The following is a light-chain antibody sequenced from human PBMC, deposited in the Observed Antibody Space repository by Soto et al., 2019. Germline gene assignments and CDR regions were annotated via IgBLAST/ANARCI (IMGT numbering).Light chain of an antibody. CDR2: DAS. CDR1: QDVSSK. CDR3: QQYIRWPLT. Sequence: EMVVIQSPATLSVSPGERVTLSCRTSQDVSSKLAWYQQKPGQPPSLLIYDASTRATGTPARFSGSGSGTEFTLAVSSLQSEDYALYFCQQYIRWPLTFGGGTKVEIK. J-gene: IGKJ4*01. V-gene: IGKV3D-15*01.